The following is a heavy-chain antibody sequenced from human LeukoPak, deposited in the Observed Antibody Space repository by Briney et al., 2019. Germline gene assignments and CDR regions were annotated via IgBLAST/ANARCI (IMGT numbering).Heavy chain of an antibody. V-gene: IGHV3-74*01. D-gene: IGHD2-15*01. J-gene: IGHJ4*02. CDR3: ARWRATHPDLDFDY. CDR2: INSDGSST. CDR1: GFTFSSYW. Sequence: GGSLRLSCAASGFTFSSYWMHWVRQAPGKGLVWVSRINSDGSSTSYADSVKGRFTISRDNAKNTLYLQMNRLRAEDTAVYYCARWRATHPDLDFDYWGQGTLVTVSS.